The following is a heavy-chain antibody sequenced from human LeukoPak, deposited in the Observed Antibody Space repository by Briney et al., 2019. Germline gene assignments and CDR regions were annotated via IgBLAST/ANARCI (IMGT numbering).Heavy chain of an antibody. Sequence: SETLSLTCTVSGGSISSSSYYWGWIRQPPGKALEWIGSIYYSGSTYYNPSLKSRVTISVDTSKNQFSLKLSSVTAADTAVYYCARRTLEFYYYYMDVWGKGTTVTVSS. D-gene: IGHD1-7*01. CDR1: GGSISSSSYY. CDR2: IYYSGST. CDR3: ARRTLEFYYYYMDV. V-gene: IGHV4-39*01. J-gene: IGHJ6*03.